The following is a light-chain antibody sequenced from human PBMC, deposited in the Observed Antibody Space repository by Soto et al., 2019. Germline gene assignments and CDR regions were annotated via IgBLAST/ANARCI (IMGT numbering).Light chain of an antibody. Sequence: DIVMTQSPATLSVSPGERATLSCRASQSVSSNLAWYQQKPGQAPRLLIYGASTRATGIPASFSGSGSGTEFTLTISSLQSEDFAVYYCQQYNNWRTFGQGTKVEIE. CDR2: GAS. CDR3: QQYNNWRT. V-gene: IGKV3-15*01. CDR1: QSVSSN. J-gene: IGKJ1*01.